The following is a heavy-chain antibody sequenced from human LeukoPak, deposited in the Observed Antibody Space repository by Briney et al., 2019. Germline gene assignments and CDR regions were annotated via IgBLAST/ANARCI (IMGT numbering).Heavy chain of an antibody. V-gene: IGHV3-23*01. J-gene: IGHJ4*02. CDR1: GFTVSSNY. Sequence: GGPLRLSCAASGFTVSSNYMSGVRQAPGKGLEWVSAFSGSGGSTYYADSVKGRFTISRDNSKNTLYLQMNSLRAEDSAVYYCSKDEIVVVPAATTDYWGQGTLVTVSS. D-gene: IGHD2-2*01. CDR2: FSGSGGST. CDR3: SKDEIVVVPAATTDY.